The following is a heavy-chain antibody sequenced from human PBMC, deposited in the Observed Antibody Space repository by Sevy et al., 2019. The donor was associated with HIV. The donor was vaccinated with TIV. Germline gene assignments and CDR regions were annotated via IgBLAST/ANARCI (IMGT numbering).Heavy chain of an antibody. D-gene: IGHD3-10*01. Sequence: ASVKVSCKASGYTFTGYYMHWVRQAPGQGLEWMGWINPNSGGTNYAQKFQGRVTMTRDTSISTAYMELSRLRSDDTAVDYCARAGITMVRGDKYGMDVWGQGTTVTVSS. CDR3: ARAGITMVRGDKYGMDV. V-gene: IGHV1-2*02. CDR1: GYTFTGYY. J-gene: IGHJ6*02. CDR2: INPNSGGT.